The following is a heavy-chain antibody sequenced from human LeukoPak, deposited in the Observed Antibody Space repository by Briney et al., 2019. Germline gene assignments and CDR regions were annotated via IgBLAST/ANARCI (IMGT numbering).Heavy chain of an antibody. J-gene: IGHJ5*02. Sequence: GGSLRLSCTASGFNFGDSSINWVRQAPGKGLEWVGFIRSKTYGGTTDYAASVQGRFTISRDDSKSIAYLQMSSLKTEDTAIYYCARTGYYYVLDHWGQGSLVTVSS. V-gene: IGHV3-49*04. D-gene: IGHD3-22*01. CDR2: IRSKTYGGTT. CDR3: ARTGYYYVLDH. CDR1: GFNFGDSS.